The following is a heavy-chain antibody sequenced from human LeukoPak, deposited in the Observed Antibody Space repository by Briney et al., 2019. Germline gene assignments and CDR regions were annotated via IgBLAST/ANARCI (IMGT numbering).Heavy chain of an antibody. V-gene: IGHV1-2*02. D-gene: IGHD3-16*02. Sequence: GASVKVSCKASGYPFTAYYMHWVRQAPGQGLEWMGWINPNSGGTNYAQKFQGRVTMTRDTSISTAYMELSRLRSDDTAVYYCARGDYVWGSYRFNFDYWGQGTLVTVSS. CDR1: GYPFTAYY. J-gene: IGHJ4*02. CDR3: ARGDYVWGSYRFNFDY. CDR2: INPNSGGT.